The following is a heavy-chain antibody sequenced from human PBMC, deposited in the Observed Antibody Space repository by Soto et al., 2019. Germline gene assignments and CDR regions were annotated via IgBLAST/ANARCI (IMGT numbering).Heavy chain of an antibody. D-gene: IGHD3-10*01. Sequence: EVQLVESGGGLVQPGGSLRLSCAASGFTLSGRSMHWVRQAPGEGLVWVSGIDTAGTDSTYADSVKGRFTSSRDNAKNMLYLQMNSLRVEDTAVYYCARGWFGPDVWGKGTTVTVSS. V-gene: IGHV3-74*01. J-gene: IGHJ6*04. CDR2: IDTAGTDS. CDR3: ARGWFGPDV. CDR1: GFTLSGRS.